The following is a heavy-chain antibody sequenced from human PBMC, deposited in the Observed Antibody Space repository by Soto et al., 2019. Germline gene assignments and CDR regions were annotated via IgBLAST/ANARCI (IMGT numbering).Heavy chain of an antibody. CDR3: ASSPRSSDILTGYFDY. J-gene: IGHJ4*02. CDR2: INAGNGNT. Sequence: QVQLVQSGAEVKKPGASVKVSCKASGYTFTSYAMHWVRQAPGQRLEWMGWINAGNGNTKYSQKFQGRVTITRDTSASTAYMELSSLRSEDTAVYDCASSPRSSDILTGYFDYWGQGTLVTVSS. CDR1: GYTFTSYA. D-gene: IGHD3-9*01. V-gene: IGHV1-3*01.